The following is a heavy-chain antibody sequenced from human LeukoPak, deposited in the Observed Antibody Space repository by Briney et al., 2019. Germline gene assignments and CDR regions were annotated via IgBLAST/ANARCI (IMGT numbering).Heavy chain of an antibody. J-gene: IGHJ5*02. V-gene: IGHV5-51*01. Sequence: GESLKISCKGSGYSFTNNWIGWVRQMPGKGLEWMGITYPGDSNTRYSPSFQGQVTISADKSISSAYLQWGSLKASDTAMYYCVRSPACSSGTCYPNWFDPWGQGTLVTVSS. CDR1: GYSFTNNW. D-gene: IGHD2-15*01. CDR2: TYPGDSNT. CDR3: VRSPACSSGTCYPNWFDP.